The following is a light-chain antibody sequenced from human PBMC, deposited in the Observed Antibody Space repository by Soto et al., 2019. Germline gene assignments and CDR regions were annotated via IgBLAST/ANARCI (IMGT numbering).Light chain of an antibody. Sequence: DIQMTQSPSSLSASVGDRVTITCRASQDIRNHLGWYQQKPGKVPKRLIYAASSLHTGVPSRFSGSGSGTEFTLTIISLQPEDFATYYCLQHDTYPWTFGQGTKLEIK. V-gene: IGKV1-17*01. CDR3: LQHDTYPWT. J-gene: IGKJ1*01. CDR1: QDIRNH. CDR2: AAS.